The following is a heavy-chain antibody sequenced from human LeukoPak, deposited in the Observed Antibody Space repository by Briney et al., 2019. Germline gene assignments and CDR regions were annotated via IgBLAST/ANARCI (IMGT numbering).Heavy chain of an antibody. CDR3: ARATGRKKGDV. J-gene: IGHJ6*04. CDR2: MSGTGGRT. CDR1: GFTFSSYA. V-gene: IGHV3-23*01. Sequence: GGSLRLSCAASGFTFSSYAINWVRQAPGKGLEWVSAMSGTGGRTYYADSVKGRFTISRDNAKNSLYLQMNSLRAEDTAVYYCARATGRKKGDVWGKGTTVTVSS.